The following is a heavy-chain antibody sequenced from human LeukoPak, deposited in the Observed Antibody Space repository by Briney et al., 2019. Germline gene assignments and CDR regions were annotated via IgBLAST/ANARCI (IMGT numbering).Heavy chain of an antibody. CDR3: ARRNRGYFDY. D-gene: IGHD1-14*01. J-gene: IGHJ4*02. V-gene: IGHV4-59*08. Sequence: SETLSLTCSVPGGSISSYYWSWFRQPPGKGLEWIAYMHYSGSSNYNPSPRSRVIISVDTSKNQFSLKLSSVTAADTAVYYCARRNRGYFDYWGQGTLVTVSS. CDR1: GGSISSYY. CDR2: MHYSGSS.